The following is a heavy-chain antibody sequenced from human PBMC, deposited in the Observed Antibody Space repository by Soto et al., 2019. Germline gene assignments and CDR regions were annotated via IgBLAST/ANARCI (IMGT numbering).Heavy chain of an antibody. CDR2: IYYSGST. CDR3: AEFFYVFWSGYYPRGGSSDYYYGMDV. Sequence: PSETLSLTCTFSGCSISSYYWSWIRQPPGKGLEWIGYIYYSGSTNYNPSLKSRVTISVDTSKNQFSLKLSSVTAADTAVYYCAEFFYVFWSGYYPRGGSSDYYYGMDVWGQGTTVTVPS. CDR1: GCSISSYY. J-gene: IGHJ6*02. D-gene: IGHD3-3*01. V-gene: IGHV4-59*01.